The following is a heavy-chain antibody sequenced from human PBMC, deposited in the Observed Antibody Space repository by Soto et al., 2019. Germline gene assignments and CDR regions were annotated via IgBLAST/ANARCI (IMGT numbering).Heavy chain of an antibody. D-gene: IGHD2-15*01. V-gene: IGHV4-39*01. J-gene: IGHJ3*02. Sequence: QLQLQESGPGLVKPSETLSLTCTVSGGSISISGYYWVLIRQPPGKGLEWIASIYYSGSTYYNPSLKSRVTIYGDTSKNQFSLKLSSVTAADTAVYYCARELGYCSGGNCYSLNAFDIWCQGTMVTVSS. CDR2: IYYSGST. CDR3: ARELGYCSGGNCYSLNAFDI. CDR1: GGSISISGYY.